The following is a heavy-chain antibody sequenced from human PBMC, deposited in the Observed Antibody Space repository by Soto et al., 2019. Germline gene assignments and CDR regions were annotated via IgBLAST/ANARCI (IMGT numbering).Heavy chain of an antibody. V-gene: IGHV1-46*01. CDR3: ARGVNYDVLTGPKYYGMDV. D-gene: IGHD3-9*01. CDR2: INPVGGTT. CDR1: GYTFTNYY. Sequence: ASVKISCKSSGYTFTNYYMHWVRQAPGQELEWLGIINPVGGTTSYAQKFQGRVTLTRDTSTSTVYLEMSSLTSEDTAVYFCARGVNYDVLTGPKYYGMDVWGQGTTVTVSS. J-gene: IGHJ6*02.